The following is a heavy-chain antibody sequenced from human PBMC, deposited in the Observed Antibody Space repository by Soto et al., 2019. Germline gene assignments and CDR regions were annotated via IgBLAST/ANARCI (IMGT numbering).Heavy chain of an antibody. D-gene: IGHD6-19*01. J-gene: IGHJ4*02. V-gene: IGHV3-21*01. CDR3: ARDQWLFDY. Sequence: GGSLRLSCAASGFTFSSYSMNWVRQAPGKGLEWVSSISSSSSYIYYADSVKCRFTFSRDNAKNSLYLQMNSLRAEDTAVYYCARDQWLFDYWGQGTLVTVSS. CDR2: ISSSSSYI. CDR1: GFTFSSYS.